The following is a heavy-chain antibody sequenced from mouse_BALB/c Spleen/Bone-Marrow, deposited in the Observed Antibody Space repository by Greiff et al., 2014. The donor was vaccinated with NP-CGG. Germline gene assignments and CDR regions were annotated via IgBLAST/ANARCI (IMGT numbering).Heavy chain of an antibody. Sequence: EVKLMESGAELVKPGASVKLSCTASGFNIKDTYMHWVKQRPEQGLEWIRRIDPANGNTKYDPKFQGKATITADTSSNTAYLQLSSLTSEDTAVYYCAAYYRYLAWFAYWGQGTLVTVSA. CDR2: IDPANGNT. CDR3: AAYYRYLAWFAY. V-gene: IGHV14-3*02. J-gene: IGHJ3*01. D-gene: IGHD2-14*01. CDR1: GFNIKDTY.